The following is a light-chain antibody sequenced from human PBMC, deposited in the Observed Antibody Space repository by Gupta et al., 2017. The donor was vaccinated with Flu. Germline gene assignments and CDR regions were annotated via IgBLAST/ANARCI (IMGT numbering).Light chain of an antibody. J-gene: IGLJ3*02. CDR3: QVWDSNPDHWV. CDR1: NIGYKS. V-gene: IGLV3-21*02. Sequence: SYVLTQPPSVSVAPGQTATISCGGNNIGYKSVQWHRQKPGQAPVLVVYNDGDRPSGIPERISGANSGSTATLTISSVEAGDEADYYCQVWDSNPDHWVFGGGTTLTVL. CDR2: NDG.